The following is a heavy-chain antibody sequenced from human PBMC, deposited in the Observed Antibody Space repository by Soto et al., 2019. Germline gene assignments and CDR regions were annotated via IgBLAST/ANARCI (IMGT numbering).Heavy chain of an antibody. D-gene: IGHD4-17*01. V-gene: IGHV1-18*01. Sequence: QVQLVQSGAEVKKPGASVNVSCKASGYTFTSYSLSWVRQVPGHGLEWMGWISAYNGNTNYAQKIKGRVTMTRETSTSTAHMELRSLRSDDTAVYYCARAVYGGNSGSWYLDLWGRGTLVTVSS. CDR1: GYTFTSYS. CDR3: ARAVYGGNSGSWYLDL. CDR2: ISAYNGNT. J-gene: IGHJ2*01.